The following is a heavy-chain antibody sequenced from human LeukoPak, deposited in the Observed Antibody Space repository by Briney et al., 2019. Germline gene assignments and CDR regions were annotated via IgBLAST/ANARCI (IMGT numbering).Heavy chain of an antibody. CDR2: IYYSGST. Sequence: SETLSLTCTVSGGSVSFYYWGWIRQPPGKGLEWIGSIYYSGSTYYNPSLKSRVTMSVDTSKNQFSLNLRSVTAADTAVYYCARQLYGDFVNWFDPWGQGTLVTVSS. CDR1: GGSVSFYY. J-gene: IGHJ5*02. D-gene: IGHD4-17*01. CDR3: ARQLYGDFVNWFDP. V-gene: IGHV4-39*01.